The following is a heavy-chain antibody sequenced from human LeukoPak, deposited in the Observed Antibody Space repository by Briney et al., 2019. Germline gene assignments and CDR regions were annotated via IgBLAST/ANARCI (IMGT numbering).Heavy chain of an antibody. Sequence: SETLSLTCAVYGGSFSGYYWSWIRQPAGKGLEWIGRIYTSGSTNYNPSLKSRVTISVDTSKNQFSLKLSSVTAADTAVYYCARSYGSGSYNWGQGTLVTVSS. J-gene: IGHJ4*02. D-gene: IGHD3-10*01. CDR1: GGSFSGYY. CDR3: ARSYGSGSYN. V-gene: IGHV4-59*10. CDR2: IYTSGST.